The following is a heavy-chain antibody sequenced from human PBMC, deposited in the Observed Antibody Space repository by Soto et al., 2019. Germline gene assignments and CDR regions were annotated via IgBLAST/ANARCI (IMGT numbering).Heavy chain of an antibody. Sequence: VQLVESGGVVVQPGGSLRLSCAASGFTFDDYTMHWVRQAPGKGLEWVSLISWDGGSKYYADSVKGRFTISRDNSKNSLYLQMTSLRTEDTALYYCVTAGYYDSSGYQNLDAFDIWGQGTMVTVSS. CDR2: ISWDGGSK. V-gene: IGHV3-43*01. CDR1: GFTFDDYT. CDR3: VTAGYYDSSGYQNLDAFDI. D-gene: IGHD3-22*01. J-gene: IGHJ3*02.